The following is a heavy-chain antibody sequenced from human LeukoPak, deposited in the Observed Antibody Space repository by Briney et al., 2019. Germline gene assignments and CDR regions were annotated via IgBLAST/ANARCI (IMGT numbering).Heavy chain of an antibody. Sequence: PGGSLRLSCAAPGLNFDDYAIHWVRQAPGKGLEWVSLVSGDGGSTFYADSVRGRFTISRDNSKNSLYLQMSSLRSEDTAFYFFARESDNRGGFDYWGQGTLVTVSS. CDR2: VSGDGGST. D-gene: IGHD2-21*02. V-gene: IGHV3-43*02. CDR1: GLNFDDYA. J-gene: IGHJ4*02. CDR3: ARESDNRGGFDY.